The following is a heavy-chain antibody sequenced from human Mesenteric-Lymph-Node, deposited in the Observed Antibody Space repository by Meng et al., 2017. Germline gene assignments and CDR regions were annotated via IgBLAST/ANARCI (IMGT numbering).Heavy chain of an antibody. D-gene: IGHD3-22*01. CDR1: GGSTSRSDG. Sequence: QVQLHESAQAVVKHAEPLPPTGACSGGSTSRSDGWSWVRQPPGKGLEWIGETSHSGSTNYSPSLKSRVTISLDKSKNQLSLKLNSVTAADTAVYYCASSDYYRSDYWGQGTLVTVSS. V-gene: IGHV4-4*02. CDR3: ASSDYYRSDY. CDR2: TSHSGST. J-gene: IGHJ4*02.